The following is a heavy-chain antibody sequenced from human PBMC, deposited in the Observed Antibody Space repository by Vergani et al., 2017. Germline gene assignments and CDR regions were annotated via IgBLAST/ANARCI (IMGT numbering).Heavy chain of an antibody. J-gene: IGHJ3*02. CDR1: GFTFSSYA. Sequence: EVQLVESGGGLVKPGGSLRLSCAASGFTFSSYAMHWVRQAPGKGLEYVSAISSNGGSTYYADSVKGRFTISRDNSKNTLYLQMSSLRAEDTAVYYCVKKGELEVAFDIWGQGTMVTVSS. CDR2: ISSNGGST. CDR3: VKKGELEVAFDI. V-gene: IGHV3-64D*06. D-gene: IGHD1-1*01.